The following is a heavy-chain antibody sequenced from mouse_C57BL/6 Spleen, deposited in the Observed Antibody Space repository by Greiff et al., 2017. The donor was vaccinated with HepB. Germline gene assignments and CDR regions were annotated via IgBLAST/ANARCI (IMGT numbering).Heavy chain of an antibody. CDR3: ARPHYDYYFDY. D-gene: IGHD2-4*01. V-gene: IGHV5-17*01. Sequence: EVHLVESGGGLVKPGGSLKLSCAASGFTFSDYGMHWVRQAPEKGLEWVAYISSGSSTIYYADTVKGRFTISRDNAKNTLFLQMTSLRSEDTAMYYCARPHYDYYFDYWGQGTTLTVSS. J-gene: IGHJ2*01. CDR1: GFTFSDYG. CDR2: ISSGSSTI.